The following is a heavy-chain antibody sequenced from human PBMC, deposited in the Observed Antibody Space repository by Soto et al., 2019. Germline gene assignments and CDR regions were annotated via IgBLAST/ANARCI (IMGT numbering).Heavy chain of an antibody. J-gene: IGHJ4*02. V-gene: IGHV1-69*06. D-gene: IGHD3-3*01. CDR1: GGTLSSFINYP. Sequence: QMQLVQSGAEVKKPGSSVKVSCKASGGTLSSFINYPINWVRQAPGQGLEWMGGIVPNVGTVNYAQKCQGRVTITADKSTGTPYMELSSLRSEDTALYYCARRDTSGFLRYFDNWGQGTLVTVSS. CDR3: ARRDTSGFLRYFDN. CDR2: IVPNVGTV.